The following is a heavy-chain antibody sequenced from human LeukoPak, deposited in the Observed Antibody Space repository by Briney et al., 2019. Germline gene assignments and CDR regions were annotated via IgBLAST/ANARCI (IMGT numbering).Heavy chain of an antibody. J-gene: IGHJ4*02. CDR1: GYTFTGYY. D-gene: IGHD3-22*01. CDR2: INPNSGGT. Sequence: ASVKVSCKASGYTFTGYYMHWVRQAPGQGLEWMGWINPNSGGTNYAQKFQGRVTMTRDTSISTAYMELSRLRSDDTAVYYCARSLLGVTPPDYWGQGTLVTVSS. V-gene: IGHV1-2*02. CDR3: ARSLLGVTPPDY.